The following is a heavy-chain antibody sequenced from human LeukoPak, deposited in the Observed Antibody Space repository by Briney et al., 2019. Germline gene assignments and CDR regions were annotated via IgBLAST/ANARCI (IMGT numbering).Heavy chain of an antibody. Sequence: GGSLRLSCAASGFAFSAYGMNWVRQAPGKGLEWVSHISRTSGNTIYYADSVLGRFTVSRDNAKNSLYLQMNSLRAEDTAAYYCVRGGSSGYDFNAFDIWGQGAMVTVSS. V-gene: IGHV3-48*03. J-gene: IGHJ3*02. CDR2: ISRTSGNTI. CDR1: GFAFSAYG. CDR3: VRGGSSGYDFNAFDI. D-gene: IGHD5-12*01.